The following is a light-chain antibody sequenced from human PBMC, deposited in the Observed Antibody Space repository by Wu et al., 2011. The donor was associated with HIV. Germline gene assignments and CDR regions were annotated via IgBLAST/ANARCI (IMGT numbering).Light chain of an antibody. CDR1: QIVSKMD. CDR2: GTS. V-gene: IGKV3-20*01. CDR3: QKYNTAPWT. Sequence: GERATLSCRASQIVSKMDLAWYQQKPGQPPRLLIYGTSSRATGIPDRFSGSGSGTDFTLTINRLEPEDVATYYCQKYNTAPWTFGQGTKVEMK. J-gene: IGKJ1*01.